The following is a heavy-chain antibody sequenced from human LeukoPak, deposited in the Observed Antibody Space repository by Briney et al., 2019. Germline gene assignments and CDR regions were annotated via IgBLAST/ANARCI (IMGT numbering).Heavy chain of an antibody. CDR2: ISYDGSNK. V-gene: IGHV3-30*03. Sequence: PGRSLRLSCAASGFTFSSYGMHWVRQAPGKGLEWVAVISYDGSNKYYADSVKGRFTISRDNSKNTLYLQMNSLRAEDTAVYYCARGPSSSYYFDYWGQGTLVTVSS. J-gene: IGHJ4*02. D-gene: IGHD6-6*01. CDR1: GFTFSSYG. CDR3: ARGPSSSYYFDY.